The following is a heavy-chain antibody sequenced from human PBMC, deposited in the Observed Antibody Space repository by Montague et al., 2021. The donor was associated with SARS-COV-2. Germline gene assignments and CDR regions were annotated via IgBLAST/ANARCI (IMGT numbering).Heavy chain of an antibody. V-gene: IGHV4-34*01. Sequence: SETLSLTCAVYGGSFSGYYWSWIRQPPGKGLEWIGEINHSGCTNXXPSLKSRVTISVDTSKSQFSLNMSSVTAADTAVYYCARVRAVPAAMRIFTLGRSYYGMDVWGQGTTVTVSS. CDR1: GGSFSGYY. J-gene: IGHJ6*02. D-gene: IGHD2-2*01. CDR3: ARVRAVPAAMRIFTLGRSYYGMDV. CDR2: INHSGCT.